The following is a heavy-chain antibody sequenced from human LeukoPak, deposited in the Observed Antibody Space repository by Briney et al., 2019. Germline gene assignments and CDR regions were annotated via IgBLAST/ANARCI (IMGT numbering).Heavy chain of an antibody. D-gene: IGHD6-13*01. J-gene: IGHJ6*02. Sequence: GGSLRLSCAASGFTFSSYAMHWVRQAPGKGLEWVAVIAYDGSNKYYADSVKGRFTISRDNSKNTLYLQMNSLRAEDTAVYYCARDLRVAAAGSPLLYYYYGMDVWGQGTTVTVSS. CDR1: GFTFSSYA. CDR2: IAYDGSNK. CDR3: ARDLRVAAAGSPLLYYYYGMDV. V-gene: IGHV3-30*04.